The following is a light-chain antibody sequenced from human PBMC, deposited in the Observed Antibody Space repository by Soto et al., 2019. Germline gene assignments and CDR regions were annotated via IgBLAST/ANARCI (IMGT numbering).Light chain of an antibody. Sequence: QAPLTLPASVSGSPVQSTTISCTATISDVGGYNYVSWYQQHPGKAPKLMIYEVRNRPSGISNRFSGYKSGNTASLTISGLQAEDEADYYCTSYTSSSPSVFGTGTKVTVL. CDR1: ISDVGGYNY. CDR3: TSYTSSSPSV. J-gene: IGLJ1*01. V-gene: IGLV2-14*01. CDR2: EVR.